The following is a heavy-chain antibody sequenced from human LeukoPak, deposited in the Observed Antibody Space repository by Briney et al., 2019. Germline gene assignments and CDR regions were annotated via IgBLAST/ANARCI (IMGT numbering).Heavy chain of an antibody. Sequence: SETLSLTCTVSGGSISSYYWSWIRQPAGKGLEWIGRIYTSGSTNYNPSLKSRVTISLDTSRNQFSLKLNSVTAADTAVYYCAKSNGYGLIDIWGQGTMVTVSS. J-gene: IGHJ3*02. CDR2: IYTSGST. CDR3: AKSNGYGLIDI. V-gene: IGHV4-4*07. D-gene: IGHD3-10*01. CDR1: GGSISSYY.